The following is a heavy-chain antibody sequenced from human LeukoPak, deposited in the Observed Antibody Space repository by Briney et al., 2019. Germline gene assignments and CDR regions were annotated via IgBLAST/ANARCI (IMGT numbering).Heavy chain of an antibody. D-gene: IGHD3-3*01. CDR1: GGSFSGYY. CDR3: AGTYYDFWSGYYLSSDRVVGFDY. J-gene: IGHJ4*02. Sequence: SETLSLTCAVYGGSFSGYYWSWIRQPPGKGLEWIGEINHSGSTNYNSSLKSRVTISVDTSKNQFSPKLSSVTAADTAVYYCAGTYYDFWSGYYLSSDRVVGFDYWGQGTLVTVSS. CDR2: INHSGST. V-gene: IGHV4-34*01.